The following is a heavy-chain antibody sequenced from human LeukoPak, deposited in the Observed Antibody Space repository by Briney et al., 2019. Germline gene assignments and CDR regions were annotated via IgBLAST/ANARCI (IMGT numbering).Heavy chain of an antibody. Sequence: GGSLTLPCAISGFTSTTAWMTWVRQAPGKGLEWVSAISGSGGSTYYADSVKGRFTISRDNSKNTLYLQMNSLRAEDTAVYYCAKDKGGRSPRYNWFDPWGQGTLVTVSS. J-gene: IGHJ5*02. D-gene: IGHD3-16*01. CDR2: ISGSGGST. CDR3: AKDKGGRSPRYNWFDP. CDR1: GFTSTTAW. V-gene: IGHV3-23*01.